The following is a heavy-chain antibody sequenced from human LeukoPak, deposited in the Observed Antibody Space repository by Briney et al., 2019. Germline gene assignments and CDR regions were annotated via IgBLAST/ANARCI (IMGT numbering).Heavy chain of an antibody. J-gene: IGHJ4*02. CDR1: GFTFRTYW. CDR3: ARDTLGEGEDANYAVYYFDY. V-gene: IGHV3-7*01. Sequence: GGSLRLSCAASGFTFRTYWMSWVRQAPGKGLEWVANIKQDGNEKYYADSVKGRFTISRDNAKNSLDLQMNSQRAEDTAVYYCARDTLGEGEDANYAVYYFDYWGQGTPVTVSS. D-gene: IGHD4/OR15-4a*01. CDR2: IKQDGNEK.